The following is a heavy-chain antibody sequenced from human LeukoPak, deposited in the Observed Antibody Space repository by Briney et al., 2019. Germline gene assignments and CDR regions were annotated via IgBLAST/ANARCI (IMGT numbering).Heavy chain of an antibody. CDR3: ASSIDSSGWYVNFDY. Sequence: GGSLRLSCAASGFTFSSYAMSWVRQAPGKGLEWVSAISGSGGSTFYADSVKGRFTISRDNSKNTLYLQTNSLRAEDTAVYYCASSIDSSGWYVNFDYWGQGTLVTVSS. CDR2: ISGSGGST. V-gene: IGHV3-23*01. J-gene: IGHJ4*02. CDR1: GFTFSSYA. D-gene: IGHD6-19*01.